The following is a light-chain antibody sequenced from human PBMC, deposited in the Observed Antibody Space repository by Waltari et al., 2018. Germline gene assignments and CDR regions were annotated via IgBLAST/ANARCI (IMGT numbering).Light chain of an antibody. Sequence: QSALTQPASVSGSAGQSITLSCTGSSSDVGGYKFVSWYQQHPRKAPKLIIFDVNNRPSGVSDRFSGSKSGNTASLTISGLQTEDEADYYCSSYTTTAAGVFGTGTRVTVL. CDR3: SSYTTTAAGV. J-gene: IGLJ1*01. CDR2: DVN. V-gene: IGLV2-14*03. CDR1: SSDVGGYKF.